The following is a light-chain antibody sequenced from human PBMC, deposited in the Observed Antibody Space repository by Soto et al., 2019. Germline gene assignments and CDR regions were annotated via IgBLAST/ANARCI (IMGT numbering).Light chain of an antibody. CDR1: ISDVGGYNY. CDR2: DVT. V-gene: IGLV2-14*03. CDR3: YSYTSSSVLV. Sequence: QSALTQPASVSGSLGQSITISCTGTISDVGGYNYVSWCQHHPGKAPKLVIYDVTNRPSGVSYRLSGSKSGDTASLTISGLRAEDEADYSCYSYTSSSVLVFGGGTKLTGL. J-gene: IGLJ2*01.